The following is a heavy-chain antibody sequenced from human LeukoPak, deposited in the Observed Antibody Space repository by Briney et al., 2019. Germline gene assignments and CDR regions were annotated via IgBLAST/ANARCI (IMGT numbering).Heavy chain of an antibody. D-gene: IGHD6-13*01. CDR3: ARDLAAALLDI. V-gene: IGHV3-30-3*01. CDR1: GFTFSSYA. Sequence: GGSLRLSCAASGFTFSSYAMHWVRQAPGKGLEWVAVISYDGGNKYYADSVKGRFTISRDNSKNTLYLQMNSLRAEDTAVYYCARDLAAALLDIWGQGTMVTVSS. CDR2: ISYDGGNK. J-gene: IGHJ3*02.